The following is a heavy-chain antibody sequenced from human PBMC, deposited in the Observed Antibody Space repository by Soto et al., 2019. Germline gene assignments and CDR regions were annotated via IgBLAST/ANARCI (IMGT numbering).Heavy chain of an antibody. V-gene: IGHV1-69*01. CDR3: ASGASRWYPYFFDS. J-gene: IGHJ4*02. Sequence: QAQVVQSGAEVRKPGSSVKLSCKASEGTFNSYVIAWVRHAPGQGLEWMGGIIPYYNTLNYAQKFQDRVTITADDSTNTVYMELSSLRSDDTAVYFCASGASRWYPYFFDSWAQGTLVTVSS. CDR1: EGTFNSYV. D-gene: IGHD6-13*01. CDR2: IIPYYNTL.